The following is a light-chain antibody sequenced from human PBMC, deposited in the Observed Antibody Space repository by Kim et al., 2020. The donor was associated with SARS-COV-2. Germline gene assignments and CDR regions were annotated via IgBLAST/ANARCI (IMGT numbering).Light chain of an antibody. CDR3: QKTYRTPPLT. J-gene: IGKJ4*01. CDR2: AAS. Sequence: DIQVTQSPSSLSASVGDRVTITCRASQSISTYLNCYQQKPGKAPELLIYAASSLQSGVPSRFSGSGSGTDFTLTISSLQPEDFATYCCQKTYRTPPLTFGGGTKVDIK. V-gene: IGKV1-39*01. CDR1: QSISTY.